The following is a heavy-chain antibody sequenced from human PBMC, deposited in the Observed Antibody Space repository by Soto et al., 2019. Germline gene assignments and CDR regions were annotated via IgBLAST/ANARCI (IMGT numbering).Heavy chain of an antibody. CDR3: ARVXRSGYLAYFYYDMDV. CDR1: GSSFTNYW. V-gene: IGHV5-51*01. J-gene: IGHJ6*02. CDR2: IQPVDSDT. D-gene: IGHD5-12*01. Sequence: PGESLKISCKGSGSSFTNYWIGWVRQMPGKGLEWMGIIQPVDSDTRYSPPFQGQVTISVDKSIGTAYLQWSSLKASDTAMYYCARVXRSGYLAYFYYDMDVWGQGTTVTVSS.